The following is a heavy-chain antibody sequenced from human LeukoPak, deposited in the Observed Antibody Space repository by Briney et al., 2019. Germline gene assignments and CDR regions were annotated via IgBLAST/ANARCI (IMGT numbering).Heavy chain of an antibody. CDR2: INPNTGGT. CDR3: AREGTASSSPSWFDP. V-gene: IGHV1-2*02. Sequence: ASVKVSCKASGYTFTDFYMHWVRQAPGQGLEWMGWINPNTGGTNSAQNFQGRVTMTRDTSISTAYMELSRLRSDDTAVYYCAREGTASSSPSWFDPWGQGTLVTVSS. CDR1: GYTFTDFY. D-gene: IGHD6-13*01. J-gene: IGHJ5*02.